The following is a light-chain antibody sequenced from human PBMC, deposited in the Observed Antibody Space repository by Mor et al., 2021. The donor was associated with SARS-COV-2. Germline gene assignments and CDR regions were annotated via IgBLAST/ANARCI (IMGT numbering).Light chain of an antibody. CDR1: QSISSW. CDR3: QQYNSYSPYT. CDR2: KAS. Sequence: SQSISSWLVWYQQKPGKAPKLLIYKASSLESGVPSRFSGSGSGTEFTLTISSLQPDDFATYYCQQYNSYSPYT. V-gene: IGKV1-5*03. J-gene: IGKJ2*01.